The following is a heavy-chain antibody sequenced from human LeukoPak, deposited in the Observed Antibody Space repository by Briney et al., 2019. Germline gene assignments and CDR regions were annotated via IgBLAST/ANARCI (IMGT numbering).Heavy chain of an antibody. Sequence: ASVKVSCEASGYTFTSYDINWVRQATGQGLEWMGWMNPNSGNTGYAQKFQGRVTMTRNTSISTAYMELSSLRSEDTAVYYCASAPYSSGWYALDYWGQGTLVTVSS. CDR2: MNPNSGNT. D-gene: IGHD6-19*01. CDR1: GYTFTSYD. V-gene: IGHV1-8*01. J-gene: IGHJ4*02. CDR3: ASAPYSSGWYALDY.